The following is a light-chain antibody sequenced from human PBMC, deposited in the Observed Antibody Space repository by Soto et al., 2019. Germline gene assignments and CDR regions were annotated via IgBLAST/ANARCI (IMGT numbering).Light chain of an antibody. Sequence: EIVMTQSPATLSVSPEERATLSCRASQSVSSNLAWYQQKPGQAPRLLIYGASTRATGIPDRISGSGSGTEFTLTISSLQSEDFAVYYCQQYNNWPRTFGQGTKVEIK. CDR2: GAS. CDR3: QQYNNWPRT. CDR1: QSVSSN. J-gene: IGKJ1*01. V-gene: IGKV3-15*01.